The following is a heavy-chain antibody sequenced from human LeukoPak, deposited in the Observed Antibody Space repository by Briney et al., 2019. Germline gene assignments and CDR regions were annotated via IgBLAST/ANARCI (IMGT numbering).Heavy chain of an antibody. CDR1: GGSISSYY. Sequence: SETLSLTCTVSGGSISSYYWSWIRQPPGKGLEWIGYIYTSGSTNYNPSLKSRVTISVDTSKNQFSLKLSSVTAADTAVYYCACDPVGHDAFDIWGQGTMVTVSS. V-gene: IGHV4-4*09. CDR3: ACDPVGHDAFDI. CDR2: IYTSGST. J-gene: IGHJ3*02. D-gene: IGHD1-26*01.